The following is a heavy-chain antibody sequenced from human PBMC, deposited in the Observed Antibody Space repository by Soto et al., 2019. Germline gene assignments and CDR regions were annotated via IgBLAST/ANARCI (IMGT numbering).Heavy chain of an antibody. D-gene: IGHD1-26*01. V-gene: IGHV1-69*01. Sequence: QVQLMQSGAEVKKPGSSVKVSCKASGDTFSTYGFSWVRQAPGQGLEWMGGIIPIFGAANYAQKFQGRVSITADESTSTAYMELSSLRSEDTAVYYCAREGQVGALHWFDPWGQGTLVTVSS. CDR3: AREGQVGALHWFDP. J-gene: IGHJ5*02. CDR2: IIPIFGAA. CDR1: GDTFSTYG.